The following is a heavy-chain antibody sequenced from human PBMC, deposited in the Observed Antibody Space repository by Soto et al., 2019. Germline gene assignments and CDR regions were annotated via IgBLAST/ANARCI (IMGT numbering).Heavy chain of an antibody. CDR2: ISGSGGST. D-gene: IGHD2-2*01. CDR3: AKGPVPAVRAYYYMDV. J-gene: IGHJ6*03. CDR1: GFTFSSYA. Sequence: GGSLRLSCAASGFTFSSYAMSWVRQAPGKGLEWVSAISGSGGSTYYADSVKGRFTISRDNSKNTLYLQMNSLRAEDTAVYYCAKGPVPAVRAYYYMDVWGKGTTVTVS. V-gene: IGHV3-23*01.